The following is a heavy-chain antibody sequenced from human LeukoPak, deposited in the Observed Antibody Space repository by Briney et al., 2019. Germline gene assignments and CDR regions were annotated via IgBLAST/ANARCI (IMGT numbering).Heavy chain of an antibody. CDR2: MNPNSGNT. CDR3: ARGRKDRGDYYFDY. CDR1: GYTFTSYD. J-gene: IGHJ4*02. Sequence: ASVKVSCKASGYTFTSYDINWVRQATGQGLEWMGWMNPNSGNTGYAQKFQGRVTMTRNTSISTAYMELSSLRSEDTAVYYCARGRKDRGDYYFDYWGQGTLVNVSS. V-gene: IGHV1-8*01. D-gene: IGHD2-15*01.